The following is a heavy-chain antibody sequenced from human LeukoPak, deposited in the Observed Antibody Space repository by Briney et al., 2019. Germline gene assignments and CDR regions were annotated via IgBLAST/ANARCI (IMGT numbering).Heavy chain of an antibody. CDR2: INTDGSST. V-gene: IGHV3-74*01. CDR3: AKDPVAGTEYFQH. D-gene: IGHD6-19*01. CDR1: GFTFSSYW. J-gene: IGHJ1*01. Sequence: GGSLRLSCAASGFTFSSYWMQWVRQAPGKGLVWVSRINTDGSSTSYADSVKGRFTISRDNSKNTLYLQMNSLRAEDTAVYYCAKDPVAGTEYFQHWGQGTLVTVSS.